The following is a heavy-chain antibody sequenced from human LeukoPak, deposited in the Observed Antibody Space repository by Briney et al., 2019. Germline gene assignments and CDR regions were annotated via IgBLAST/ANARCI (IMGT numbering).Heavy chain of an antibody. CDR1: GFTFSSYS. CDR3: ARGGGYCSSTSCRDAFDI. D-gene: IGHD2-2*01. V-gene: IGHV3-21*01. Sequence: GGSLRLSCAASGFTFSSYSMNWVRQAPGKGLEWVSSISSSSSYIYYADSVKGRFTISRDNAKNSLYLQMNSLRAEDTAVYYCARGGGYCSSTSCRDAFDIWGQGTMVTVSS. J-gene: IGHJ3*02. CDR2: ISSSSSYI.